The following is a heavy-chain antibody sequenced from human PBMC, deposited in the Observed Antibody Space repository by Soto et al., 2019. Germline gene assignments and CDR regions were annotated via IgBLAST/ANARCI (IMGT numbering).Heavy chain of an antibody. CDR3: APLYMVRGVRTFDY. CDR2: IYYTGST. CDR1: GGSISSGGYY. V-gene: IGHV4-31*03. D-gene: IGHD3-10*01. Sequence: QVQLQESGPGLVKPSQTLSLTCTVSGGSISSGGYYWSWIRQHPGKGLEWIGYIYYTGSTHYNPSLKSRVSIPVDTSKNKLSLKLSSVAAADTAVYYCAPLYMVRGVRTFDYWGQGTQVTVSS. J-gene: IGHJ4*02.